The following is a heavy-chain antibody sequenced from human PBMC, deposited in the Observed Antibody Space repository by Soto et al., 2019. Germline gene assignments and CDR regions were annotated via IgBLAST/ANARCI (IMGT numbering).Heavy chain of an antibody. CDR3: ARRRGFPYYYGMDV. V-gene: IGHV4-30-2*01. CDR1: GGSISSGGYS. Sequence: QLQLKESGSGLVKPSQTLSLTCAVSGGSISSGGYSWSWIRQPPGKGLEWIGYIYHSGSTYYNPSLKRRVTISVDRSKNQFSLKLSSVTAADTAVYYCARRRGFPYYYGMDVWGQGTTVIVSS. J-gene: IGHJ6*02. D-gene: IGHD5-12*01. CDR2: IYHSGST.